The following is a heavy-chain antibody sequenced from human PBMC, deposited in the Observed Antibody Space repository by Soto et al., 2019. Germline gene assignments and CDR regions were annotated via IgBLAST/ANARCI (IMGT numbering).Heavy chain of an antibody. CDR3: AKYRRTEAEGFTLDY. Sequence: PSETLSLTCTVSGDSINNYYWSWIRQPPGKRLEWIGYIYYTGSTTYNPSLESRVTMSVDTSKNQFSLKLSSVNAADTAVYYCAKYRRTEAEGFTLDYWGRGTMVTVYS. D-gene: IGHD6-13*01. CDR2: IYYTGST. CDR1: GDSINNYY. J-gene: IGHJ4*02. V-gene: IGHV4-59*01.